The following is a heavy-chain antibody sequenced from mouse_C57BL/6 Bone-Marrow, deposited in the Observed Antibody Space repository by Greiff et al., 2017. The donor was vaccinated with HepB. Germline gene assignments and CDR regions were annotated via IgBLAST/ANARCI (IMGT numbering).Heavy chain of an antibody. J-gene: IGHJ1*03. D-gene: IGHD1-1*01. CDR3: TTRSYVGYFDV. CDR1: RFNIKDDY. V-gene: IGHV14-4*01. Sequence: VQLKESGAELVRPGASVKLSCTASRFNIKDDYMHWVKQRPEQGLEWIGWIDPENGDTEYASKFQGKATITADTSSNTAYLQLSSLTSEDTAVYYCTTRSYVGYFDVWGTGTTVTVSS. CDR2: IDPENGDT.